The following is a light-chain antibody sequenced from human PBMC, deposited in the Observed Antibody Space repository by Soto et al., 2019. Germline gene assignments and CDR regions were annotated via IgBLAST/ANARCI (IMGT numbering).Light chain of an antibody. Sequence: QSALTQPRSVSGSPGQSVTISCTGTNSDVGGYYFVSWYQQHPGKAPKVMIYDVTKRPSGVPDRFSGSKSGNTASLTISGLQAEDDADYYCCSYAGTYTLVFGGGTKVTVL. V-gene: IGLV2-11*01. CDR2: DVT. CDR1: NSDVGGYYF. J-gene: IGLJ2*01. CDR3: CSYAGTYTLV.